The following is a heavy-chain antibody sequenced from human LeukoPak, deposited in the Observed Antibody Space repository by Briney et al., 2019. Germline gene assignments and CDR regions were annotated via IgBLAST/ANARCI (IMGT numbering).Heavy chain of an antibody. CDR1: GFPFRNYW. J-gene: IGHJ3*02. V-gene: IGHV3-7*04. Sequence: PGGSLRLFCIVSGFPFRNYWMNWVRQAPGKGLEGVANINQDGSARYYEDSVRGRFTISRDNAENSLYLQMNSLRVEDTAVYYCARDVRATGALDIWGQGTLLTVSS. CDR3: ARDVRATGALDI. CDR2: INQDGSAR. D-gene: IGHD1-26*01.